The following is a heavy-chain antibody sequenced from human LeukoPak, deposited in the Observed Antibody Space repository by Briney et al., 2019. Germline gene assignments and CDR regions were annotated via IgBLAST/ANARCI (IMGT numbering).Heavy chain of an antibody. CDR1: GGTFSGYA. CDR3: ARSAGGSHYWYFDL. D-gene: IGHD2-15*01. CDR2: IIPIFGTA. J-gene: IGHJ2*01. V-gene: IGHV1-69*13. Sequence: ASVKVSCKASGGTFSGYAISWVRQAPGQGLEWMGGIIPIFGTANYAQKFQGRVTITADESTSTAYMELSSLRSEDTAVYYCARSAGGSHYWYFDLWGRGTLVTVSS.